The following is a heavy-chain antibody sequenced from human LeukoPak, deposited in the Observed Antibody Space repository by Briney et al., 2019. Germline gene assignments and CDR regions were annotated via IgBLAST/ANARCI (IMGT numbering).Heavy chain of an antibody. Sequence: PSETLSLTCTVSGGSISSSSYYWGWIRQPPGKGLEWIGSIYYSGSTYYNPSLKSRVTISVDTSKNQFSLKLSSVTAADTAVYYCARRGEGFDYWGQGTLVTASS. V-gene: IGHV4-39*01. CDR3: ARRGEGFDY. J-gene: IGHJ4*02. CDR2: IYYSGST. CDR1: GGSISSSSYY.